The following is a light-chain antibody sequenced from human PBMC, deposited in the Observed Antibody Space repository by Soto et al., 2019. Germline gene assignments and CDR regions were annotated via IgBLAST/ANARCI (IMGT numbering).Light chain of an antibody. CDR2: GAS. CDR3: QQYGSPPWT. Sequence: EIVLTQSPGTLSLSPGERATLSCRASQSVSSSYLAWYQQKPGQAPRLLIYGASSRATGIPDRFSGSGYGTDFTLTINRLEPEDFAVYYCQQYGSPPWTFGQGTKVEI. J-gene: IGKJ1*01. V-gene: IGKV3-20*01. CDR1: QSVSSSY.